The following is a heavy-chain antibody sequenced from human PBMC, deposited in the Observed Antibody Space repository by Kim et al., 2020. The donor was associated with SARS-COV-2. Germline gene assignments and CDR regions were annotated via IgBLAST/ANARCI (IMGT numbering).Heavy chain of an antibody. CDR3: ARDSGVLRFLEWFPGREPTRHKFDY. V-gene: IGHV1-18*01. D-gene: IGHD3-3*01. CDR1: GYTFTSYG. J-gene: IGHJ4*02. Sequence: ASVKVSCKASGYTFTSYGISWVRQAPGQGLEWMGWISAYNGNTNYAQKLQGRVTMTTDTSTSTAYMELRSLRSDDTAVYYCARDSGVLRFLEWFPGREPTRHKFDYWGQGTLVTVSS. CDR2: ISAYNGNT.